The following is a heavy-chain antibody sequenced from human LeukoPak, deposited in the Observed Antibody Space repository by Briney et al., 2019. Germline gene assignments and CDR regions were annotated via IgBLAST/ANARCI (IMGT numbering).Heavy chain of an antibody. Sequence: ASVKVSCKASGYTFTSYYMHWVRQAPGQGLEWMGIINPSGGSTSYAQKFQGRVTMTRDTSTDTAYMELSSLRSEDTAVYYCATVPGIAAAGDYWGQGTLVTVSS. CDR3: ATVPGIAAAGDY. D-gene: IGHD6-13*01. V-gene: IGHV1-46*01. J-gene: IGHJ4*02. CDR1: GYTFTSYY. CDR2: INPSGGST.